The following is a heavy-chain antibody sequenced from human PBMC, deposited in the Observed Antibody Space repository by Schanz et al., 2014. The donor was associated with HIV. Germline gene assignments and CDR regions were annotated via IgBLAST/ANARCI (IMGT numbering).Heavy chain of an antibody. Sequence: QVQLVQSGAEVKRPGSSVKVSCKASGGTLTYSAVSWVRQAPGQGPEWMGGILPAFGTTNYARKFQGRVTITADDSSTTSYLQLSSLRFEDTAVYYCVGAQCSDGTCYLFLGNWHFDYWGPGTPVTVST. D-gene: IGHD2-15*01. V-gene: IGHV1-69*01. CDR1: GGTLTYSA. J-gene: IGHJ2*01. CDR2: ILPAFGTT. CDR3: VGAQCSDGTCYLFLGNWHFDY.